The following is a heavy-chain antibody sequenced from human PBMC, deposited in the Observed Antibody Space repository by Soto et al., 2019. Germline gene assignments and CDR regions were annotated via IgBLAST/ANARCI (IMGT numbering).Heavy chain of an antibody. J-gene: IGHJ4*02. D-gene: IGHD5-18*01. CDR2: ISSSGASM. V-gene: IGHV3-11*01. CDR3: ARGGFTYAN. Sequence: QVQLVQSGGGLVKPGGSVRLSCAASGFTFSSSYMSWIRQAPGKGLEWVSYISSSGASMYYADSVKGRFTISRDNANNSLYLQMNGLRAEDTAVYYCARGGFTYANWGQGTLVTVTS. CDR1: GFTFSSSY.